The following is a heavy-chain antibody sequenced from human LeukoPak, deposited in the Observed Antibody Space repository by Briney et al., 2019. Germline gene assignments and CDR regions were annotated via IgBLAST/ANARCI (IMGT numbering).Heavy chain of an antibody. CDR1: GYTFTSYA. CDR2: ISSYKGNT. J-gene: IGHJ3*02. Sequence: ASVKVSCKASGYTFTSYAITWVRQAPGQGLEWMGCISSYKGNTNYASKLQGRVNMTTETSTSTAYMELRSMRSEDTAVYYCARVTFSEIVVFDIWGHGTMVTASS. V-gene: IGHV1-18*01. D-gene: IGHD2-15*01. CDR3: ARVTFSEIVVFDI.